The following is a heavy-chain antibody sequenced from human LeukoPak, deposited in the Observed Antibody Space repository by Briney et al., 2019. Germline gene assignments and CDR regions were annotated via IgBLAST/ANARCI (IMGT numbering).Heavy chain of an antibody. Sequence: PSETLSLTCTVSGGSISSYYWSWIRQPPGKGLEWIGYIYYSGSTNYNPSLKSRVTISVDTSKNQFSLKLSSVTAADTAVYYCARTFPSSWYGGGAFDIWGQGTMVTVSS. J-gene: IGHJ3*02. D-gene: IGHD6-13*01. V-gene: IGHV4-59*01. CDR2: IYYSGST. CDR1: GGSISSYY. CDR3: ARTFPSSWYGGGAFDI.